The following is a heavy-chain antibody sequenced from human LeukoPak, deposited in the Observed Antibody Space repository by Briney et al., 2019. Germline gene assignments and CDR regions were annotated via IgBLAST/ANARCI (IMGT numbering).Heavy chain of an antibody. Sequence: GGSLRLSCAASGFTFSSYAMHWVRRAPGKGLEWVAVISYDGSNKYYADSVKGRFTISRDNSKNTLYLQMNSLRAEDTAVYYCARAVAVAGTSDYYYGMDVWGKGTTVTVSS. J-gene: IGHJ6*04. CDR3: ARAVAVAGTSDYYYGMDV. V-gene: IGHV3-30*04. CDR1: GFTFSSYA. D-gene: IGHD6-19*01. CDR2: ISYDGSNK.